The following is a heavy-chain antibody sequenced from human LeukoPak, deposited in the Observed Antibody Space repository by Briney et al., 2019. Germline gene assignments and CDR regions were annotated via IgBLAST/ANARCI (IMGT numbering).Heavy chain of an antibody. CDR3: ARGILEMATLDY. CDR2: ISSSSSYI. D-gene: IGHD5-24*01. Sequence: GGSLRLSCAASGFTFSSYSMNWVRQAPGKGLEWVSSISSSSSYIYYADSVKGRFTISRDNAKKSLYLQMNSLRAEDTAVYYCARGILEMATLDYWGQGTLVTVSS. CDR1: GFTFSSYS. J-gene: IGHJ4*02. V-gene: IGHV3-21*01.